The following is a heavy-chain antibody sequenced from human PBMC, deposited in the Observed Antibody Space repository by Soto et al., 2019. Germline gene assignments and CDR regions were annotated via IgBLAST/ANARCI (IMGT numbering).Heavy chain of an antibody. J-gene: IGHJ1*01. CDR3: AKEAGAAFKS. CDR2: IFPLVAMV. V-gene: IGHV1-69*12. CDR1: GGDLTNSG. Sequence: QVHLVQSGAEMKKPGSSVKVSCKVSGGDLTNSGISWVRQAPGQGLEWMGGIFPLVAMVDYSQKFQGRVTISADESTNPAYMDLGSLRSADTAVYYCAKEAGAAFKSWGQGPIVIVSS. D-gene: IGHD2-15*01.